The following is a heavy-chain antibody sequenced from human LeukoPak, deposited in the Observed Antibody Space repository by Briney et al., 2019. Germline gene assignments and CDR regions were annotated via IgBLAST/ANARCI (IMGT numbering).Heavy chain of an antibody. J-gene: IGHJ5*02. V-gene: IGHV4-34*01. CDR1: GGSFSGYY. CDR3: ARGLRLGELSDPNWFDP. Sequence: PSETLSLTCAVYGGSFSGYYWSWIRQPPGKGLEWIGEINHSGSTSYNPSLKSRVTISVDTSKNQFSLKLSSVTAADTAVYYCARGLRLGELSDPNWFDPWGQGTLVTVSS. D-gene: IGHD3-16*02. CDR2: INHSGST.